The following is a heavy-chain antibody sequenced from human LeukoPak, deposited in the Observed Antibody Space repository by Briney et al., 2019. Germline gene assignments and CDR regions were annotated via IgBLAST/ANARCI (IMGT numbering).Heavy chain of an antibody. CDR2: ISRSGSTI. Sequence: GGSLRLSCVASGFTFSDYYMSWIRQAPGKGLEWVSHISRSGSTIFYADSVKGRFTISRDNARNSLYLQMNSLRAEDTAVYYCARDAMTYCGGDCRYSVNMDVWGKGTTVTVSS. CDR1: GFTFSDYY. D-gene: IGHD2-21*01. J-gene: IGHJ6*03. CDR3: ARDAMTYCGGDCRYSVNMDV. V-gene: IGHV3-11*04.